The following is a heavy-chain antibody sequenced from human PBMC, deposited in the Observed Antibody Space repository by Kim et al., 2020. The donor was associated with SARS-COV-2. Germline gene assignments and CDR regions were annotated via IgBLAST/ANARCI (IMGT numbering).Heavy chain of an antibody. Sequence: GGSLRLSCAASGFTFSDYYMNWIRQAPGRGLEWVSYISNSGSTIYYADSVKGRFTISRDNAKNSLYLQMNSLRAEDTAVYYCARQAKGDYTAEYFQHWGQGTLVTVSS. CDR3: ARQAKGDYTAEYFQH. V-gene: IGHV3-11*01. CDR1: GFTFSDYY. J-gene: IGHJ1*01. CDR2: ISNSGSTI. D-gene: IGHD4-17*01.